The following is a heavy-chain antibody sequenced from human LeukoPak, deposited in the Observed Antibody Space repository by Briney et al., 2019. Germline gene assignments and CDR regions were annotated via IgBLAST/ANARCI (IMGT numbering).Heavy chain of an antibody. CDR3: ARTGYYYDSSGYPMDV. J-gene: IGHJ6*02. CDR1: GGSISSYY. D-gene: IGHD3-22*01. CDR2: IYYSGST. V-gene: IGHV4-59*01. Sequence: SETLSLTCTVSGGSISSYYWSWIRQPPGKGLEWIGYIYYSGSTNYNPSLKSRVTISVDTSKNQFSLKLSSVTAADTAVYYCARTGYYYDSSGYPMDVWGQGTTVTVSS.